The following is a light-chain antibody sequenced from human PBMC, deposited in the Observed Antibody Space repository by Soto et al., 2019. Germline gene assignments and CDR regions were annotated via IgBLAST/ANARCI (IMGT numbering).Light chain of an antibody. CDR1: KSVSNN. J-gene: IGKJ1*01. V-gene: IGKV3-15*01. Sequence: ILMTQSPATLSVSPGERATLSCRASKSVSNNLAWYQQKPGQAPRLLIYDASTRATGIPARFSGSGSGTEFTLTISGLQSEDFAVYYCQQHNNWPPWTFGQGTKVEIK. CDR3: QQHNNWPPWT. CDR2: DAS.